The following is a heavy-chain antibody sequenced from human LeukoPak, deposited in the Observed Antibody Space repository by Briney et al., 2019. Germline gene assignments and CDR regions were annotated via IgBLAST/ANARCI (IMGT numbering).Heavy chain of an antibody. V-gene: IGHV4-39*01. CDR3: ARLVGDWFDT. CDR1: GGSISSSRYY. D-gene: IGHD3-3*01. Sequence: PSETLSLTCTVSGGSISSSRYYWGWIRQPPGKGLEWIGSIYYSGSTYSNPSLKSRVTISVDTTKNQFSLKLSSVTAADTAVYYCARLVGDWFDTWGQGTLVTVSS. J-gene: IGHJ5*02. CDR2: IYYSGST.